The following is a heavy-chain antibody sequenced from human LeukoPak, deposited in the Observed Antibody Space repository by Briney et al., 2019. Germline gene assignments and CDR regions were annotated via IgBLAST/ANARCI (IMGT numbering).Heavy chain of an antibody. CDR1: GGSISSYY. D-gene: IGHD4-17*01. CDR3: ASKSTDHGELRFDY. Sequence: SETLSLTCTVSGGSISSYYWSWIRQPPGKGLEWIGYIYYSGSTNYNPSLKSRVTISVDTSKNQFSLKVNSVTAADTGVYYCASKSTDHGELRFDYWGQGTLVTVSS. J-gene: IGHJ4*02. CDR2: IYYSGST. V-gene: IGHV4-59*01.